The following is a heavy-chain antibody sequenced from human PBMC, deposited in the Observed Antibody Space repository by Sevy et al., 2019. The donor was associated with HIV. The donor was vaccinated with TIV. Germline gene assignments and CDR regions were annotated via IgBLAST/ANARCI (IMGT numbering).Heavy chain of an antibody. J-gene: IGHJ4*02. Sequence: ASVKVSCKVSGYTLTELSMHWVRQAPGKGLEWMGSFDPEDGETIYAQKFQGRVTMTDDTSTDTAYMELSSLRSEDTAVYYCATSRDCYERNRSNFDFWGQGTLVTVSS. CDR2: FDPEDGET. CDR1: GYTLTELS. CDR3: ATSRDCYERNRSNFDF. V-gene: IGHV1-24*01. D-gene: IGHD2-21*01.